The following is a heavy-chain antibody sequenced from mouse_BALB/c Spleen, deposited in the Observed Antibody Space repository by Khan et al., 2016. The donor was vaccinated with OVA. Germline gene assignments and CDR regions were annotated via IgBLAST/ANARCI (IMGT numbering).Heavy chain of an antibody. CDR1: GYTFSTYW. CDR3: ERDRIDY. V-gene: IGHV1-7*01. CDR2: INPSSGYT. Sequence: VQLKQSGAELAKPGASVKMSCKASGYTFSTYWIHWVKQRPGQGLEWIGYINPSSGYTYYNQRFNDKATLTADKSSSTAYMQLSSLTSEDSAVYYCERDRIDYWGQGTTLTVSS. J-gene: IGHJ2*01.